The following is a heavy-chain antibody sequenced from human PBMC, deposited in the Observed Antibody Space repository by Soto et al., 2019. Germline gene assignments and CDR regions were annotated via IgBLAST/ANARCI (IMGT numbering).Heavy chain of an antibody. CDR2: ISPHNGNT. CDR1: CYIFVNYG. V-gene: IGHV1-18*01. Sequence: QVQLVQSGDEVTKPGASVKVSCKASCYIFVNYGIAWVRQAPGQGLEWMGWISPHNGNTHYATKVQGRLTMTTDRSTTTAYLDLGRLTSDDTAGYYCAMVDNFVTPTPQDVWGQRSTVTVSS. D-gene: IGHD3-16*02. CDR3: AMVDNFVTPTPQDV. J-gene: IGHJ6*01.